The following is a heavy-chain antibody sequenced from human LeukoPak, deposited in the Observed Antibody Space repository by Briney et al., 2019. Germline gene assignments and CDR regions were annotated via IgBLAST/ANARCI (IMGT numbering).Heavy chain of an antibody. J-gene: IGHJ5*02. Sequence: SETLSLTCTVSGGSISSSSYYWGWIRQPPGRGLEWIGYIYYSGSTNYNPSLKSRVTISVDKSKNQFSLKLSSATAADTAVYYCARAPVTTINWFDPWGQGTLVTVSS. CDR3: ARAPVTTINWFDP. CDR2: IYYSGST. CDR1: GGSISSSSYY. V-gene: IGHV4-61*05. D-gene: IGHD4-11*01.